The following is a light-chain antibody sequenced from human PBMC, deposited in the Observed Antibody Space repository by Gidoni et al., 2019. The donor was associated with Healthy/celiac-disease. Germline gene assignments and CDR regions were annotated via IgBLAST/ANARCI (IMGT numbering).Light chain of an antibody. CDR3: AAWDDSLNGWV. J-gene: IGLJ3*02. Sequence: QSVLTPPPSASGTPGPRVTISCSGSRSNTGSNTVNWYQQLPGTAPKLLIYSNNQRPSGVPDRFSGSKSGTSASLAISGLQSEDEADYYCAAWDDSLNGWVFGGGTKLTVL. V-gene: IGLV1-44*01. CDR2: SNN. CDR1: RSNTGSNT.